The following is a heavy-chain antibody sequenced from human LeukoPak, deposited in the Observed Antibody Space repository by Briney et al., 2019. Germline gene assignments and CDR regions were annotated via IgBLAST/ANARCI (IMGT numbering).Heavy chain of an antibody. CDR1: GGSISSYY. D-gene: IGHD4-23*01. CDR3: ATFTTVVTPDAFDI. V-gene: IGHV4-59*01. J-gene: IGHJ3*02. Sequence: SETLSLTCTVSGGSISSYYWRWIRQPPGKGLVWIGYIYYSGSTNYNPSLKSRVTISVDTSKNQLSLKLSSVTAADTAVYYCATFTTVVTPDAFDIWGQGTMVTVSS. CDR2: IYYSGST.